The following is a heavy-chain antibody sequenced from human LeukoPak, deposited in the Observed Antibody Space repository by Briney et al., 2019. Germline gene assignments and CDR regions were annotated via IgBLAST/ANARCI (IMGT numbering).Heavy chain of an antibody. CDR3: AKGLNWKGYYFDY. V-gene: IGHV3-9*01. D-gene: IGHD1-20*01. J-gene: IGHJ4*02. Sequence: GRSLRLSCAASGFSFDDYAMHWVRQAPGKGLEWVSGISWNSGSIGYADSVKGRFTISRDNSKNTLYLQMNSLRAEDTAVYYCAKGLNWKGYYFDYWGQGTLVTVSS. CDR1: GFSFDDYA. CDR2: ISWNSGSI.